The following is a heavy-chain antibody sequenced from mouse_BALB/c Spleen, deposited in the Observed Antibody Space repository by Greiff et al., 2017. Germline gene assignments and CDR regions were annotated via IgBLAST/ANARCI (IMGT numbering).Heavy chain of an antibody. V-gene: IGHV3-2*02. CDR3: ARWRGNYVYYYAMDY. CDR2: ISYSGST. J-gene: IGHJ4*01. Sequence: EVKLMESGPGLVKPSQSLSLTCTVTGYSITSDYAWNWIRQFPGNKLEWMGYISYSGSTSYNPSLKSRISITRDTSKNQFFLQLNSVTTEDTATYYCARWRGNYVYYYAMDYWGQGTSVTVSS. D-gene: IGHD2-1*01. CDR1: GYSITSDYA.